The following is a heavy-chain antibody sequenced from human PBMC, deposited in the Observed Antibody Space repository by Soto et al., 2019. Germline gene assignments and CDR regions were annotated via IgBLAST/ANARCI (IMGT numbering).Heavy chain of an antibody. J-gene: IGHJ5*02. CDR1: GCTFTGYY. Sequence: ASVKVSCKASGCTFTGYYMHWVRQAPGQGLEWMGWINPNSGGTNYAQKFQGRVTMTRDTSISTAYMELSRLRSDDTAVYYCAREFDEYYDILTGYYHWFDPWGQGTLVTVSS. V-gene: IGHV1-2*02. CDR3: AREFDEYYDILTGYYHWFDP. CDR2: INPNSGGT. D-gene: IGHD3-9*01.